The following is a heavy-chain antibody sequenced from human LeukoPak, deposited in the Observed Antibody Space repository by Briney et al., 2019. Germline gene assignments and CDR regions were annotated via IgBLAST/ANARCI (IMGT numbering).Heavy chain of an antibody. D-gene: IGHD3-3*02. J-gene: IGHJ4*02. CDR3: ARRLELTRVYYFDY. CDR1: GFTFSTYS. Sequence: GGSLRLSCAASGFTFSTYSMSWVRQAPGKGLEWVSYISYSSNSIYYADSVKGRFTISRDNAENSLYLQLNSLRAEDTAVCYCARRLELTRVYYFDYWGQGTLVTVSS. CDR2: ISYSSNSI. V-gene: IGHV3-48*04.